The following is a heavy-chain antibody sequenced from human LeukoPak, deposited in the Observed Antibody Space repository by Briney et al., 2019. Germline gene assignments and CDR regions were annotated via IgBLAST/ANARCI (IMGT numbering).Heavy chain of an antibody. Sequence: PSETLSLTCTVSGGSISSYYWSWIRQPPGKGLEWIGYIYYSGSTNYNPSLKSRVTISVDTSKNQFSLKLSSVTAADTAAYYCARAAREMATTPDFDYWGQGTLVTVSS. CDR3: ARAAREMATTPDFDY. CDR1: GGSISSYY. V-gene: IGHV4-59*01. CDR2: IYYSGST. D-gene: IGHD5-24*01. J-gene: IGHJ4*02.